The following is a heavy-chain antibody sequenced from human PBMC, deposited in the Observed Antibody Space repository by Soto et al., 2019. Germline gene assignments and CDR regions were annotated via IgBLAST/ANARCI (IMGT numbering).Heavy chain of an antibody. CDR1: EFTFSNYG. Sequence: QVQLVESGGGVVQPGRSLRLSCAASEFTFSNYGLHWVRQAPGKGLEWVAVILNDGSNRYHADSVKDRFTISRDNSKNTLYVQMNSLRAEDTAVYYWASDDEYSGNGMDVWGQGTTVTVS. D-gene: IGHD3-10*01. CDR2: ILNDGSNR. V-gene: IGHV3-33*01. CDR3: ASDDEYSGNGMDV. J-gene: IGHJ6*02.